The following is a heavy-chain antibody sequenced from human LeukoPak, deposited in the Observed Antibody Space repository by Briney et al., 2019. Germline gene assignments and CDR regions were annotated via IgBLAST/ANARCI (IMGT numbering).Heavy chain of an antibody. D-gene: IGHD5-24*01. Sequence: GASVKVSCKASGYTFTSYAIHWVRQAPGQGLEWMGWNTHSGGTNYPQKFQGRVAITWDTSITTAYMDLSRLTSDDTAVYYCARDRYGDDFAHLDYWGQGALVTDSS. CDR3: ARDRYGDDFAHLDY. J-gene: IGHJ4*02. V-gene: IGHV1-2*02. CDR2: NTHSGGT. CDR1: GYTFTSYA.